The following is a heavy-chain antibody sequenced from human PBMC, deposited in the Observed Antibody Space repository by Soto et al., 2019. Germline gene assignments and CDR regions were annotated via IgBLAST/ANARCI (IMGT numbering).Heavy chain of an antibody. Sequence: SVMVPFKAFGFTLTIFLLQWVRQASGQRLEWIRWIVACSGNTNSSQRFQERVTVTRGISRRTGHMELNSLRSEDTAVEYCAAGSALGALDVWG. J-gene: IGHJ3*01. CDR2: IVACSGNT. V-gene: IGHV1-58*01. CDR3: AAGSALGALDV. D-gene: IGHD3-16*01. CDR1: GFTLTIFL.